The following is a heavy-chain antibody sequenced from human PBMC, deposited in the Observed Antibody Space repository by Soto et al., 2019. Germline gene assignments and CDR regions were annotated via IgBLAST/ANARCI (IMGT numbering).Heavy chain of an antibody. D-gene: IGHD3-10*01. J-gene: IGHJ4*02. V-gene: IGHV3-30-3*01. CDR2: ISYDGSNK. Sequence: QVQLVESGGGVVQPGRSLRLSCAASGFTFSSYAMHWVRQAPGKGLEWVAVISYDGSNKYYADSVKGRFTISRDNSKNTLYLQMNSLRAEDTAVYYCAREPMVRGVIFDYWGQGTLVTVSS. CDR1: GFTFSSYA. CDR3: AREPMVRGVIFDY.